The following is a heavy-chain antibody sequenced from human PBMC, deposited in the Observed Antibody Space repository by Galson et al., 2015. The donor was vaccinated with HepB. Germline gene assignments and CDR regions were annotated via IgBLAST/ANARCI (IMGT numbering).Heavy chain of an antibody. CDR1: GFTFNLYV. CDR2: ISYDGSKK. CDR3: AKVRTTAVAGTVYFDY. V-gene: IGHV3-30*18. D-gene: IGHD2-15*01. Sequence: SLRLSCAASGFTFNLYVIYWVRQAPGKGLEWVAAISYDGSKKSYADSVKGRFIISRDNSKNTLYLQMSSLRHEGTAVYYCAKVRTTAVAGTVYFDYWGQGTLVTVSS. J-gene: IGHJ4*02.